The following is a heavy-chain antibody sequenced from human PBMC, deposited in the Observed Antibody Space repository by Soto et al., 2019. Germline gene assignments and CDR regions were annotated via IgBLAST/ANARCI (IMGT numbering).Heavy chain of an antibody. CDR1: GDSISRSTYF. D-gene: IGHD1-20*01. Sequence: SETLSLTCTVSGDSISRSTYFWGWVRQPPGKGLEWIGSIYYSGSTNYNPSLKSRVTISIDKSKNQFSLKLNSVTAADTAVYYCARGLGITETRGWFDPWGQGTLVTVSS. V-gene: IGHV4-39*07. CDR2: IYYSGST. J-gene: IGHJ5*02. CDR3: ARGLGITETRGWFDP.